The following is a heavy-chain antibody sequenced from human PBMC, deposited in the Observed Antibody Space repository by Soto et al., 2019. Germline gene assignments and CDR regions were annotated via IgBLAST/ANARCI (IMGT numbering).Heavy chain of an antibody. J-gene: IGHJ4*02. CDR3: ARDPGSSYGPPDY. CDR1: GFTFSSFS. D-gene: IGHD5-18*01. V-gene: IGHV3-48*02. CDR2: ISSSSSTI. Sequence: ESGGGLVQPRGSLRVSCAASGFTFSSFSMNWVRQAPGKGLEWVSYISSSSSTIYYADSVKGRFTISRDNSKNSLYLQMNSLRDEDTAVYYCARDPGSSYGPPDYWGQGTLVTVSS.